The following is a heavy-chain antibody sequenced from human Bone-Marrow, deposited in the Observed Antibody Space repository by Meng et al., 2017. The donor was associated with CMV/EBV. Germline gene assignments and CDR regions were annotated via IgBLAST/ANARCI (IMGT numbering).Heavy chain of an antibody. J-gene: IGHJ4*02. CDR3: ARDRAGWGYFDH. D-gene: IGHD1-26*01. CDR1: GHTFTLFG. V-gene: IGHV1-18*01. CDR2: ISAYTGNT. Sequence: GAGGSKPVALGRYCFTVFGHTFTLFGIASWKLPTGHGINWRGWISAYTGNTNYAPTPQGRDTMNTEQSTSTAYMELESLSSDDTAVYYCARDRAGWGYFDHWGQGTLVTVSS.